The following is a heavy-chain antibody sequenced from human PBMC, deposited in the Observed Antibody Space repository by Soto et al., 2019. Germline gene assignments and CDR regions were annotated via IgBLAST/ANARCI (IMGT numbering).Heavy chain of an antibody. Sequence: GGSLRLSCAASGFTFSSYTMNWVRQAPGKGLEWVSYISGSSSNIYYADSVKGRFTISRDNAKNSLYLQMNSLRAEDTAVYYCARDLRGRLIMVRGVIIPHSYGMDVWGQGTRVTVSS. D-gene: IGHD3-10*01. CDR1: GFTFSSYT. J-gene: IGHJ6*02. CDR2: ISGSSSNI. CDR3: ARDLRGRLIMVRGVIIPHSYGMDV. V-gene: IGHV3-48*01.